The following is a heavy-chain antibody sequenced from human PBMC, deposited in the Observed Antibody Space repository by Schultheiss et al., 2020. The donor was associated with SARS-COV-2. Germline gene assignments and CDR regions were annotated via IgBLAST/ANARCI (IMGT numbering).Heavy chain of an antibody. CDR1: GGSISGGGYC. D-gene: IGHD3-22*01. CDR3: ARVYDIHAFDI. V-gene: IGHV4-61*08. CDR2: IYYSGST. J-gene: IGHJ3*02. Sequence: SQTLSLTCTVSGGSISGGGYCWSWIRQPPGKGLEWIGYIYYSGSTNYNPSLKSRVTISVDTSKNQFSLKLSSVTAADTAVYYCARVYDIHAFDIWGQGTMVTVSS.